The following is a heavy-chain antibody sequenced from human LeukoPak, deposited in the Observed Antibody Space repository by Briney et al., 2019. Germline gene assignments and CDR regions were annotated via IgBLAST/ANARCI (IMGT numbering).Heavy chain of an antibody. J-gene: IGHJ4*02. CDR3: ARGVRVVVPAARGYYFDY. CDR1: GGTFSSYA. D-gene: IGHD2-2*01. Sequence: GASVKVSCKASGGTFSSYAISWVRQAPGQGLEWMGGIIPIFGTANYAQKFQGRVTITTDESTSTAYMELSSLRSEDTAVYYCARGVRVVVPAARGYYFDYWGQGTLVTVSS. V-gene: IGHV1-69*05. CDR2: IIPIFGTA.